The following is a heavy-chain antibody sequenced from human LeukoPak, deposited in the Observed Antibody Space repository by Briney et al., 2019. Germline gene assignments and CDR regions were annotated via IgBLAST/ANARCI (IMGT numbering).Heavy chain of an antibody. J-gene: IGHJ4*02. CDR1: GYTFTSYG. CDR2: ISAYNGNT. Sequence: ASVKVSCKASGYTFTSYGISWVRQAPGQGREWMAWISAYNGNTNYAQKLQGRVTMTTDTSTSTAYMELRSLRSDDTAVYYCARDSLAVAGAYYDYWGQGTLVTVSS. D-gene: IGHD6-19*01. CDR3: ARDSLAVAGAYYDY. V-gene: IGHV1-18*01.